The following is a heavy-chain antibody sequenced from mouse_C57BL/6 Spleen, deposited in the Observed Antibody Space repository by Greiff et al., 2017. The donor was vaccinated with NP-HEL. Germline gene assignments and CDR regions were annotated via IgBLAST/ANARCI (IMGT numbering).Heavy chain of an antibody. V-gene: IGHV1-63*01. CDR3: ARGSDYEGFAY. CDR1: GYSFTNYW. J-gene: IGHJ3*01. CDR2: IYPGGGYT. D-gene: IGHD2-4*01. Sequence: VQLQESGAELVRPGTSVKMSCKASGYSFTNYWIGWAKQRPGHGLEWIGDIYPGGGYTNYNEKFKGKATITADTSSNTAYLQLSSLTSEDTAIYYCARGSDYEGFAYWGQGTLVTVSA.